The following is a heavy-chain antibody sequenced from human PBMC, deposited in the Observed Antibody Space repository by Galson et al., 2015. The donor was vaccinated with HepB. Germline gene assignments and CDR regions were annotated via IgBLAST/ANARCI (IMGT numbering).Heavy chain of an antibody. CDR2: INPSGGST. CDR1: GYTFISYY. Sequence: SVKVSCKASGYTFISYYMHWVRQAPGQGLEWMGIINPSGGSTSYAQKFQGRVTMTRDTSTSTVYMELSSLRSEDTAVYYCARVRPDLRFDPWGQGTLVTVSS. CDR3: ARVRPDLRFDP. J-gene: IGHJ5*02. V-gene: IGHV1-46*03.